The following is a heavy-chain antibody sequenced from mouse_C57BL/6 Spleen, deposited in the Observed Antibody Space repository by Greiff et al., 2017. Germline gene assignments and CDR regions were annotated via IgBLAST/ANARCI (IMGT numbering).Heavy chain of an antibody. CDR1: GYAFRSSW. J-gene: IGHJ4*01. V-gene: IGHV1-82*01. Sequence: QLQQSGPELVKPGASVKISCKASGYAFRSSWMNWVKQRPGKGLEWIGRIYPGDGDTNYNGKFKGKATLTADKSSSTAYMQRSSPTSEDSAVYFCTPLVPYAMDYWGQGTSVTVSS. CDR3: TPLVPYAMDY. CDR2: IYPGDGDT. D-gene: IGHD6-2*01.